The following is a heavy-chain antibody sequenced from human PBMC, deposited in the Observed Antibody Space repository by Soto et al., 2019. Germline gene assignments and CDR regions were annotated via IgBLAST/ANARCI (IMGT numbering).Heavy chain of an antibody. D-gene: IGHD6-13*01. Sequence: SVKVSCKASGGTFSSYAISWARQAPGQGLEWMGGIIPIFGTANYAQKFQGRVTITADKSTSTAYMELSSLRSEDTAVYYCARGTLRAAAFGAFDIWGQGTMVTVSS. V-gene: IGHV1-69*06. J-gene: IGHJ3*02. CDR1: GGTFSSYA. CDR2: IIPIFGTA. CDR3: ARGTLRAAAFGAFDI.